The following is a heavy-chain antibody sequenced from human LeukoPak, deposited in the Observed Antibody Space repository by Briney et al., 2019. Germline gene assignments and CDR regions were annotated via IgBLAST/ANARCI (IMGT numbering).Heavy chain of an antibody. CDR2: INPNSGGT. CDR1: GYTFTGYY. J-gene: IGHJ6*03. D-gene: IGHD6-6*01. V-gene: IGHV1-2*02. Sequence: EASVKVSCKASGYTFTGYYMHWVRQAPGQGLEWMGWINPNSGGTNYAQKFQGRVTMTRDTSISTAYMELSRLRSDDTAVYYCARMSYGSSPPFYYYYYMDVWGKGTTVTVSS. CDR3: ARMSYGSSPPFYYYYYMDV.